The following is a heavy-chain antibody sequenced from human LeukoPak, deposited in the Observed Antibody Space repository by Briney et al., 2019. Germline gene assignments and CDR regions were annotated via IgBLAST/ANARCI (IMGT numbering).Heavy chain of an antibody. Sequence: GGSLRLSCAAFEFNFEDYTMHWVRQPPGKGLEWVSAISGSGGSTYYADSVKGRFTISRDNSKNTLYLQMNSLRAEDTAVYYCAKSLEPIDYWGQGTLVTVPS. CDR3: AKSLEPIDY. V-gene: IGHV3-23*01. CDR2: ISGSGGST. D-gene: IGHD1-1*01. J-gene: IGHJ4*02. CDR1: EFNFEDYT.